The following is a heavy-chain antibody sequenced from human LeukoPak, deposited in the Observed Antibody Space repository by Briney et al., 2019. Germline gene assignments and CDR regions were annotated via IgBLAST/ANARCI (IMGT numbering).Heavy chain of an antibody. CDR1: GFIFSSNW. J-gene: IGHJ6*04. V-gene: IGHV3-7*01. CDR2: IKQDGSDK. D-gene: IGHD1-26*01. Sequence: PGGSLRLSCEASGFIFSSNWMSWVRQAPGKGLEWVANIKQDGSDKYYVDSVKGRFTISRDNAKNSLYLQMNSLRAEDTATYYCARDGSKGIYQFVWGKGTTVTVSS. CDR3: ARDGSKGIYQFV.